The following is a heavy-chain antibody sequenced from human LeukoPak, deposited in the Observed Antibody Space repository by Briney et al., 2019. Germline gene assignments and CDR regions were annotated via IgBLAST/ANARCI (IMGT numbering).Heavy chain of an antibody. D-gene: IGHD1-26*01. CDR1: GFTFNKYG. J-gene: IGHJ5*02. CDR2: IWYDGSNK. V-gene: IGHV3-33*06. CDR3: AKDAQGIMGAPVNWFDP. Sequence: PGGSLRLSCAASGFTFNKYGMHWVRQAPGKGLEWVAVIWYDGSNKKYVESVKGRFTISRDNSKNTVHLQMSSLRGEDTAVYYCAKDAQGIMGAPVNWFDPWGQGTLVTVSS.